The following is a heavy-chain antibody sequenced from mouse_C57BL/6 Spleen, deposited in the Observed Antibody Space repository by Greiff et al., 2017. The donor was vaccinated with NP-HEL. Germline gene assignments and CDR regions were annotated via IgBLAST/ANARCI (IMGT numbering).Heavy chain of an antibody. CDR1: GYTFTSYW. CDR2: IDPSDSYT. D-gene: IGHD1-1*01. Sequence: QVQLQQPGAELVMPGASVKLSCKASGYTFTSYWMHWVKQRPGQGLEWIGEIDPSDSYTNYNQKFKGKSTLTVDKSSSTAYMQLSSLTSEDSAVYYCARKGRHGSSSYWYFDVWGTGTTVTVSS. V-gene: IGHV1-69*01. J-gene: IGHJ1*03. CDR3: ARKGRHGSSSYWYFDV.